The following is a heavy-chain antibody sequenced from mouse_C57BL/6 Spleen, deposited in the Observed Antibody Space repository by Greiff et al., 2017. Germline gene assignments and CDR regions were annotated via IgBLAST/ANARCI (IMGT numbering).Heavy chain of an antibody. J-gene: IGHJ4*01. D-gene: IGHD3-2*02. CDR1: GYTFTSYT. CDR2: INPSSGYT. CDR3: ARQLRLQGAMDY. V-gene: IGHV1-4*01. Sequence: VQRVESGAELARPGASVKMSCKASGYTFTSYTMHWVKQRPGQGLEWIGYINPSSGYTKYNQKFKDKATLTADKSSSTAYMQLSSLTSEDSAVYYCARQLRLQGAMDYWGQGTSVTVSS.